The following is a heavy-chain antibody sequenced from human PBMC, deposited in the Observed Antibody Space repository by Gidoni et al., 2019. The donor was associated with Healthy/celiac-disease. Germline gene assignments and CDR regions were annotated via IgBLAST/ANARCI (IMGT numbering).Heavy chain of an antibody. D-gene: IGHD6-6*01. CDR3: ARFSRRVQLVHYYGMDV. V-gene: IGHV4-31*03. Sequence: QVQLQESGPGLVKPSQTLSLTCTVSGGSISSGGYYWSWIRQHPGKGLEWIGYIYYSGSTYYNPSLKSRVTISVDTSKNQFSLKLSSVTAADTAVYYCARFSRRVQLVHYYGMDVWGQGTTVTVSS. CDR2: IYYSGST. CDR1: GGSISSGGYY. J-gene: IGHJ6*02.